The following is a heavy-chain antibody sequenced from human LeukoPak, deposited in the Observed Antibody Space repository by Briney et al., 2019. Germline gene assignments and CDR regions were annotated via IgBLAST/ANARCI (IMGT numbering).Heavy chain of an antibody. V-gene: IGHV4-34*01. J-gene: IGHJ4*02. D-gene: IGHD5-12*01. CDR3: ARGDYRGYRGAGYYFDY. CDR1: GGSFSGYY. CDR2: INHSGST. Sequence: SETLSLTCAVYGGSFSGYYWSWIRQPPGKGLEWIGEINHSGSTNYNPSLKSRVTISVDTSKNQFSLKLSSVTAADTAVYSCARGDYRGYRGAGYYFDYWGQGTLVTVSS.